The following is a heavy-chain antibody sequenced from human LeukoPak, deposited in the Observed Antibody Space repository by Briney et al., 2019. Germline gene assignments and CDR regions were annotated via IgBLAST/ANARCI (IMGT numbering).Heavy chain of an antibody. J-gene: IGHJ4*02. D-gene: IGHD5-12*01. CDR1: GGSISSGGYS. Sequence: PSQTLSLTCAVSGGSISSGGYSWSWIRQPPGEGLEWIGYIYHSGSTYYNPSLKSRVTISVDRSKNQFSLKLSSVTAADTAVYYCARGDFGDYYYFDYWGQGTLVTVSS. CDR2: IYHSGST. V-gene: IGHV4-30-2*01. CDR3: ARGDFGDYYYFDY.